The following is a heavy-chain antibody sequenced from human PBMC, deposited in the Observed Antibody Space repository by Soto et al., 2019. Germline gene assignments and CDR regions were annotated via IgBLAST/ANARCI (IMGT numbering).Heavy chain of an antibody. CDR1: GYVFSTYG. J-gene: IGHJ4*02. V-gene: IGHV1-18*01. CDR3: ARSPPFASGWYLDY. CDR2: ISAFNGKT. Sequence: GASVKVSCKTSGYVFSTYGIIWVRQAPGQGLEWMAWISAFNGKTNYAQNLQDRVTMTTDTSTSTAYMELRSLTFNDTAVYYCARSPPFASGWYLDYWGQGTLVTVSS. D-gene: IGHD6-19*01.